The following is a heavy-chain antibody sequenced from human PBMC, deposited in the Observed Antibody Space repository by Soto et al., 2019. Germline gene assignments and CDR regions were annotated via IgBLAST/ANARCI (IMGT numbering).Heavy chain of an antibody. CDR3: ARQGSTGGAYLYGMDV. D-gene: IGHD3-16*01. CDR1: GYSFVNYW. CDR2: IYPDDSDR. V-gene: IGHV5-51*01. J-gene: IGHJ6*02. Sequence: PGESLKISCQGSGYSFVNYWIAWVRQMPGKGLEWMGIIYPDDSDRRYSPSFQGQVTVSVDKSINTAYLQWSSLSASDTAVYYCARQGSTGGAYLYGMDVWGPGTTVTVSS.